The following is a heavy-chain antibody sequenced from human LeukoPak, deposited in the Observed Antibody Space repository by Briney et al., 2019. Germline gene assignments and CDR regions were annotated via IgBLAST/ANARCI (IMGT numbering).Heavy chain of an antibody. Sequence: PSETLSLTCTVSGGSISSGGYYWSWIRQPPGKGLEWIGEINHSGSTNYNPSLKSRVTISVDTSKNQFSLKLSSVTAADTAVYYCARAGSYSSGWYDPFGYYYYGMDVWGQGTTVTVSS. D-gene: IGHD6-19*01. CDR2: INHSGST. CDR3: ARAGSYSSGWYDPFGYYYYGMDV. V-gene: IGHV4-39*07. CDR1: GGSISSGGYY. J-gene: IGHJ6*02.